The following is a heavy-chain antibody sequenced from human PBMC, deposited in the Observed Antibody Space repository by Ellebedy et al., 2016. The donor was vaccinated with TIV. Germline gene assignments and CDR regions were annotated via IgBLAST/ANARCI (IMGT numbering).Heavy chain of an antibody. CDR1: GFTVSSNF. CDR3: ARGTAPNRGDY. J-gene: IGHJ4*02. CDR2: IYNDGNP. D-gene: IGHD1-14*01. Sequence: GESLKISXAASGFTVSSNFMSWVRQAPEKGLEWVSIIYNDGNPYYTDSLKGRFTISRDTSKNTVHLQINSLRAEDTAVYYCARGTAPNRGDYWGQGTLVTVSS. V-gene: IGHV3-53*01.